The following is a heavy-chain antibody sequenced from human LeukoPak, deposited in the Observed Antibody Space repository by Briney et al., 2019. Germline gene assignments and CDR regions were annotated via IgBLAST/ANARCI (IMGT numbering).Heavy chain of an antibody. CDR3: ARGKSRGSHIDY. J-gene: IGHJ4*02. D-gene: IGHD1-26*01. V-gene: IGHV3-30*02. Sequence: GGSLRLSCAASGFAASGFTFSTFGLHWVRQAPGKGLEWVAFIRYDGSNKYYADSVKGRFTISRDDSKNTLYLQMNSLRAEDTALYYCARGKSRGSHIDYWGLGTLVTVSS. CDR1: GFTFSTFG. CDR2: IRYDGSNK.